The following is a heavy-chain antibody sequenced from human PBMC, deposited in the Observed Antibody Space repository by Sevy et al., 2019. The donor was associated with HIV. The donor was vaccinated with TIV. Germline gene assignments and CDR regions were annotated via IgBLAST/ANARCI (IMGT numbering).Heavy chain of an antibody. J-gene: IGHJ6*02. CDR3: ARDKTNLEGLYGMDV. Sequence: GGSLRLSCAASGFTFSSYNMNWVRQAPGKGLEWVSFVFSSSSYIYYADSVKGRFTISRDNAKKSLYLQMNSLRAEDTAVYYCARDKTNLEGLYGMDVWGQGTTVTVSS. CDR1: GFTFSSYN. CDR2: VFSSSSYI. V-gene: IGHV3-21*01. D-gene: IGHD1-1*01.